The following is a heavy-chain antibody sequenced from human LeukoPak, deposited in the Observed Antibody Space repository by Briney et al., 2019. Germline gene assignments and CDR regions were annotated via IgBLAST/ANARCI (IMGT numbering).Heavy chain of an antibody. CDR3: AKERDGAVAYDY. D-gene: IGHD6-19*01. Sequence: GRSLRLSCAASGFTFSSYGMHWVRQAPGKGLEWVAVISYDGSNKYYADSVKGRFTISRDNSKNTLYLQMNSLRAEDTAVYYCAKERDGAVAYDYWGQGTLVTVSS. CDR2: ISYDGSNK. J-gene: IGHJ4*02. CDR1: GFTFSSYG. V-gene: IGHV3-30*18.